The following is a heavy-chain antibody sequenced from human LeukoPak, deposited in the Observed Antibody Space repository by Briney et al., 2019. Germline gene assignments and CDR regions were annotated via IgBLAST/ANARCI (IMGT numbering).Heavy chain of an antibody. V-gene: IGHV4-59*01. D-gene: IGHD6-13*01. Sequence: KPSETLSLTCTVSGGSISSYYWSWIRQPPGKGLEWIGYIYYSGSTNYDPSLKSRVTISVDTSKNQFSLKLSSVTAADTAVYYCARDHPQSSSWFNWFDPWGQGTLVTVSS. J-gene: IGHJ5*02. CDR1: GGSISSYY. CDR2: IYYSGST. CDR3: ARDHPQSSSWFNWFDP.